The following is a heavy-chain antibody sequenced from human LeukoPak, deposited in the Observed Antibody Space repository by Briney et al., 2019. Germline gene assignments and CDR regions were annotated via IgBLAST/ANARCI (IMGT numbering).Heavy chain of an antibody. V-gene: IGHV4-30-2*01. CDR1: GGSIGSGGYS. D-gene: IGHD2-15*01. Sequence: SETLSLTCAVSGGSIGSGGYSWSWIRQPPGKGLEWIGYIYHSGSTYYNPSLKSRVTISVDRSKNQFSLKLSSVTAADTAVYYCARGGGYCSGGSCYLVDPWGQGTLVTVSS. J-gene: IGHJ5*02. CDR2: IYHSGST. CDR3: ARGGGYCSGGSCYLVDP.